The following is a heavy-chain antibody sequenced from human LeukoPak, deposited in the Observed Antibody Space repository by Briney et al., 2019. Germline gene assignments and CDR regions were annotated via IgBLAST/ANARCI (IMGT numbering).Heavy chain of an antibody. V-gene: IGHV1-69*04. Sequence: GASVNVSCKASGGTFSSYAISWVRQAPGQGLEWMGRIIPILGIANYAQKFQGRVTITADKSTSTAYMELSSLRAEDTAVYYCARVYGDYGAFDIWGQGTMVTVSS. J-gene: IGHJ3*02. CDR3: ARVYGDYGAFDI. D-gene: IGHD4-17*01. CDR2: IIPILGIA. CDR1: GGTFSSYA.